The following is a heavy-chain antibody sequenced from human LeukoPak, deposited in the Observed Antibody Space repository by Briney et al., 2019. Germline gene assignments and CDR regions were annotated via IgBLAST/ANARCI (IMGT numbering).Heavy chain of an antibody. D-gene: IGHD3-22*01. V-gene: IGHV1-69*04. CDR2: IIPILGIA. Sequence: GASVKVSCKASGGTLSSYAISWVRQAPGQGLERMGRIIPILGIANCAQKFQGRVTITADKSTSTAYMELSSLRSEDTAVYYCASSRDSSGSDAFDIWGQGTMVTVSS. CDR3: ASSRDSSGSDAFDI. CDR1: GGTLSSYA. J-gene: IGHJ3*02.